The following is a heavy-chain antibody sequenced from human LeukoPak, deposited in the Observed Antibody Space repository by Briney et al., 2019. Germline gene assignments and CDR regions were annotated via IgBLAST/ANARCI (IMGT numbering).Heavy chain of an antibody. CDR2: IQYDGSNE. D-gene: IGHD3-22*01. CDR3: ARDPGYYYDSSGYTL. CDR1: GFTFSSYG. V-gene: IGHV3-30*02. Sequence: GGSLRLSCAASGFTFSSYGMHWVRQAPGKGLEWVAYIQYDGSNEQYAHSVKGRFRISRDSSKNILYLQMNSLRSEDTAVYYCARDPGYYYDSSGYTLWGQGTLVTVSS. J-gene: IGHJ4*02.